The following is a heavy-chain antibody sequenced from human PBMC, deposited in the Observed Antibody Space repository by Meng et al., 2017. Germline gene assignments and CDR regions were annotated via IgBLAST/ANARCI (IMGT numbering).Heavy chain of an antibody. D-gene: IGHD3-10*01. V-gene: IGHV1-2*06. Sequence: QVQLVPSGAGVKKPGASVKVSCKASGYTFTSYAMHWVRQAPGQRLEWMGRINPNSGGTNYAQKFQGRVTMTRDTSISTAYMELSRLRSDDTAVYYCASELNTYGSGSYAYWGQGTLVTVSS. CDR2: INPNSGGT. CDR1: GYTFTSYA. J-gene: IGHJ4*02. CDR3: ASELNTYGSGSYAY.